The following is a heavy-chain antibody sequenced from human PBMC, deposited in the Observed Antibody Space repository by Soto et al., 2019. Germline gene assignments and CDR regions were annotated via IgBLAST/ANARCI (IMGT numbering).Heavy chain of an antibody. CDR2: ISASGGST. D-gene: IGHD5-18*01. CDR1: GFTFSSYA. V-gene: IGHV3-23*01. J-gene: IGHJ4*02. Sequence: EVQLLESGGGLVQPGGSLRLSCAASGFTFSSYAMSWVRQAPGKGLEWVSAISASGGSTYYADSVKGRFTISRDNSKNTLYLQRNSLRDEDTAVYYCAKDLGYSYGYGPVDYWGQGTLVTVSS. CDR3: AKDLGYSYGYGPVDY.